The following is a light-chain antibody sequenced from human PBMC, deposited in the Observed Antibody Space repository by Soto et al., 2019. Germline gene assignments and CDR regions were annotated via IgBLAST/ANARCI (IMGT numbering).Light chain of an antibody. CDR1: SSNIGRNY. V-gene: IGLV1-47*01. Sequence: QSVLNQPPSASGTPGQRVTISCSGSSSNIGRNYVYWYQQLPGTAPKLLIYRNDQRPSGVPDRLSGSKSGTSASLAISGLRSEDEADYYCAAWDDSLSGLYVFGTGTKVTVL. CDR2: RND. CDR3: AAWDDSLSGLYV. J-gene: IGLJ1*01.